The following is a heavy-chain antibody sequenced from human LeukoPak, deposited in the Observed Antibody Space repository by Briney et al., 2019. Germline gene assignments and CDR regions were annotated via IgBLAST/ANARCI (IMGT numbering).Heavy chain of an antibody. CDR1: GGSISNYY. D-gene: IGHD6-19*01. CDR2: IYYSGST. CDR3: ARGSGWYGGYFDY. V-gene: IGHV4-59*01. J-gene: IGHJ4*02. Sequence: SETLSLTCTVSGGSISNYYWSWIRQPPGKGLEWIGYIYYSGSTNYNPSLKSRVTISVDTSKNQFSLKLSSVTAADTAVYYCARGSGWYGGYFDYWGQGTLVTVSS.